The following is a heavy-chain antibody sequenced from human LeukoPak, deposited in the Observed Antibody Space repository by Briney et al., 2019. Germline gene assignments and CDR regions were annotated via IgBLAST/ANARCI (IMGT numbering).Heavy chain of an antibody. CDR2: ISAYNGNT. CDR1: GYTFTSYG. Sequence: ASVKVSCKASGYTFTSYGISWVRQAPGQGLEWLGWISAYNGNTNYAQKVQGRVTMATDTSTNAAYMELRSLRSDDTAVYYCARAHGYDSSGYSEAFFDYWGQGTPVTVSS. D-gene: IGHD3-22*01. CDR3: ARAHGYDSSGYSEAFFDY. V-gene: IGHV1-18*01. J-gene: IGHJ4*02.